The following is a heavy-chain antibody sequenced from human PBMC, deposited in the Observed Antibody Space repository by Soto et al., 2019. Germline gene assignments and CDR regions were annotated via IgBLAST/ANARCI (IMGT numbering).Heavy chain of an antibody. CDR2: IYYSGST. CDR1: GGSISSYY. D-gene: IGHD3-9*01. Sequence: SSETLSLTCPVSGGSISSYYWSWIRQPPGKGLEWIGYIYYSGSTNYNPSLKSRVTISVDTSKNQFSLKLSSVTAADTAVYYCARALILTGYYIHDAFDIWGQGTMVTVSS. V-gene: IGHV4-59*01. J-gene: IGHJ3*02. CDR3: ARALILTGYYIHDAFDI.